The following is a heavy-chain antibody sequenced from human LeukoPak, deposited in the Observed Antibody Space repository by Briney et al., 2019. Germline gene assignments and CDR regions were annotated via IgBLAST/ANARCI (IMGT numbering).Heavy chain of an antibody. V-gene: IGHV3-23*01. Sequence: GGSLRLSCAASGFIFSNSAMSWVRQSPGKGLEWVSALSDSGGSTYYADSVKGRFTISRDNSKSTLYLQMNNLRAEDTALYYCAKAISSEVVVGSRWFDPWGQGTLVTVSS. J-gene: IGHJ5*02. CDR1: GFIFSNSA. CDR2: LSDSGGST. D-gene: IGHD2-21*01. CDR3: AKAISSEVVVGSRWFDP.